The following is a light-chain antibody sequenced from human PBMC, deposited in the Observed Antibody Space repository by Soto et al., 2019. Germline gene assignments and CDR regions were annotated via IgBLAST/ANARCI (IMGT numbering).Light chain of an antibody. CDR2: DAS. V-gene: IGKV3-11*01. J-gene: IGKJ2*01. CDR1: QSVSSY. Sequence: EIVLTQSPATLSLSPGERATLSCRASQSVSSYLAWYQQKPGQAPRLLIYDASNRATGIPARFSGSGSGTDFNLTISSLEPEDFAVYYCQPRSNWPLTFGQGTKLEIK. CDR3: QPRSNWPLT.